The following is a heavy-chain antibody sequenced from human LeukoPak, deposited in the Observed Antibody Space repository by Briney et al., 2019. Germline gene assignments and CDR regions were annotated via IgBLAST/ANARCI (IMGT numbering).Heavy chain of an antibody. CDR2: IYHSGST. CDR3: ARPLSLGYCSGGSCYGRGAWFDR. J-gene: IGHJ5*02. D-gene: IGHD2-15*01. V-gene: IGHV4-4*02. CDR1: GGSISSSNW. Sequence: SETLSLTCAVSGGSISSSNWWSWVRQPPGKGLEWIGQIYHSGSTNYNPSLKSRVTISVDKSKNQFSLKLRSVAAADTAVYYCARPLSLGYCSGGSCYGRGAWFDRWGQGTLVTVSS.